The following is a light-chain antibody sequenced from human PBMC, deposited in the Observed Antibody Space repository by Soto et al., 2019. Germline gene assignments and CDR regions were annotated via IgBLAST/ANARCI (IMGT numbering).Light chain of an antibody. CDR2: KAS. V-gene: IGKV1-5*03. Sequence: DIQMTQSPSTLSASVGDRLTITCRASQSVSSWLAWYQQRPGKAPKILISKASSLESGVPSRFSGSESETEFTLTISSLQPDDFATYYCQQYNSYPWTFGQGTKVEIK. CDR3: QQYNSYPWT. CDR1: QSVSSW. J-gene: IGKJ1*01.